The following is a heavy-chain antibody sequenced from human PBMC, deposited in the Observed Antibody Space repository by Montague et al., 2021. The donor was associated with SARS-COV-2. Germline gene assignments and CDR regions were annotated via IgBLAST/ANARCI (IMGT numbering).Heavy chain of an antibody. CDR1: GFTFGDYA. V-gene: IGHV3-9*01. Sequence: SLSLSFSASGFTFGDYAMHWVRQAPGKGLEWVSGISWNSGSIGYADSVKGRFTISRDNAKNSLYLQMNSLRAEDTALYYCAKDNQWGFYYMDVWGKGTTVTVSS. J-gene: IGHJ6*03. CDR3: AKDNQWGFYYMDV. CDR2: ISWNSGSI. D-gene: IGHD1-26*01.